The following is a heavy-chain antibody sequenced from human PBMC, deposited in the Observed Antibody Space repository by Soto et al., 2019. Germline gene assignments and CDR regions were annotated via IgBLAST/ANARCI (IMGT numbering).Heavy chain of an antibody. J-gene: IGHJ1*01. CDR1: GFTFSTYW. CDR3: ASGKDGSAFQQ. V-gene: IGHV3-7*05. D-gene: IGHD3-10*01. Sequence: GGSLRLSCAASGFTFSTYWMGWVRQAPGKGLEWVANIKQDGSERYHVDFVKGRFTVSRDDAKNSVYLQMNSLTAEDTAMYYCASGKDGSAFQQWGQGTLVTVSS. CDR2: IKQDGSER.